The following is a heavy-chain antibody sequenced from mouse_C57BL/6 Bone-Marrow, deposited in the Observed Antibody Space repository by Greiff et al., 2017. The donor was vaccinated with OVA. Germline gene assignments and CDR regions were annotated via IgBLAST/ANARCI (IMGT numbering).Heavy chain of an antibody. J-gene: IGHJ4*01. CDR3: ARDSSGYPYYAMDY. V-gene: IGHV5-2*01. CDR1: EYEFPSHD. D-gene: IGHD3-2*02. CDR2: INSDGGST. Sequence: EVKLVESGGGLVQPGESLKLSCESSEYEFPSHDMSWVRKTPEKRLELVASINSDGGSTYYPDTMEGRFTISRDNTKKTLYLQMSSLRSEDTALYYCARDSSGYPYYAMDYWGQGTTVTVSS.